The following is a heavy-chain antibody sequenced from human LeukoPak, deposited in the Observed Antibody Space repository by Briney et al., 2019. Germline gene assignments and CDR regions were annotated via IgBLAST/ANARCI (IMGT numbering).Heavy chain of an antibody. CDR3: ARDMEAIFGVAIRAFDI. V-gene: IGHV1-2*02. Sequence: ASVKVSCKASGYTFTGYYMHWVRQAPGQGLEWMGWINPNSGGTNYAQKFQGRVTMTRDTSISTAYMELSRLRSDDTAVYYCARDMEAIFGVAIRAFDIWGQGTMVTVSS. D-gene: IGHD3-3*01. CDR2: INPNSGGT. J-gene: IGHJ3*02. CDR1: GYTFTGYY.